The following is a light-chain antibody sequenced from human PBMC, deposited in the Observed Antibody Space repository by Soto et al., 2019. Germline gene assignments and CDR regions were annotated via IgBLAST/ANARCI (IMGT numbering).Light chain of an antibody. V-gene: IGLV3-21*02. J-gene: IGLJ2*01. CDR3: QVWDSSSDHPV. CDR2: DDS. Sequence: SYELTQPPSVSVAPGQTARITCGGNNIGSKSVHCYQQKPGQAPVLVVYDDSDRPSGIAGRFSGSNSGNTATLPISRGEAGDEADYYCQVWDSSSDHPVFGGGTKLTVL. CDR1: NIGSKS.